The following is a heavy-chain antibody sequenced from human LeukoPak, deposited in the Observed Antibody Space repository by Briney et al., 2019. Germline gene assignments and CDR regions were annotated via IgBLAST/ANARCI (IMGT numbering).Heavy chain of an antibody. D-gene: IGHD6-6*01. CDR3: ARDLPTGSDYFDY. CDR2: IRSKANSYAT. CDR1: GFTFSGSA. J-gene: IGHJ4*02. V-gene: IGHV3-73*01. Sequence: GGSLKLSCAASGFTFSGSAMHWVRQASGKGLEWVGRIRSKANSYATAYAASVKGRFTISRDNAKNSLYLQMSSLRADDTAVYYCARDLPTGSDYFDYWGQGTLVTVSS.